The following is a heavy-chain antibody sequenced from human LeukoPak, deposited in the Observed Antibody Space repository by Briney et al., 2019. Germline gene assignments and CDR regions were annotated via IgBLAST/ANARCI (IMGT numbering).Heavy chain of an antibody. CDR3: ARDRPAAGTVSIVAY. CDR2: ISAYNGNT. CDR1: GYTFTSYG. D-gene: IGHD6-13*01. V-gene: IGHV1-18*04. J-gene: IGHJ4*02. Sequence: GASVKVSCKASGYTFTSYGISWVRQAPGQGLEWMGWISAYNGNTNYAQNLQGRVTMTTDTSTSTAYMELRSLRSDDTAVYYCARDRPAAGTVSIVAYWGQGTLVTVSS.